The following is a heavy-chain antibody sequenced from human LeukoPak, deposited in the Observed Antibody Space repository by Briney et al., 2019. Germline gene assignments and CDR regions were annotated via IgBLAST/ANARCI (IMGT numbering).Heavy chain of an antibody. V-gene: IGHV3-21*01. Sequence: GGSLRLSCAASGFTFSSYSMNWVRQAPGKGLEWVSSISSSSSYIYYADSVKGRFTISRDNAKNSLYLQMNSLRAEDTAVYYCATIPIVVVTATSVWGQGTLVTVSS. CDR2: ISSSSSYI. CDR3: ATIPIVVVTATSV. D-gene: IGHD2-21*02. CDR1: GFTFSSYS. J-gene: IGHJ4*02.